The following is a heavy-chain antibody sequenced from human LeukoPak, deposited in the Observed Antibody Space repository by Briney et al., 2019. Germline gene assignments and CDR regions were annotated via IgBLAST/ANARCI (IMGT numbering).Heavy chain of an antibody. Sequence: ASVKVSCKASGGTFSSYAISWVRQAPGQGLEWMGGIIPIFGTANSAQTFQGRVTITADESTSTAYMELRSLRSEDTAVYYCARVGGAWNNFDYWGQGTLVTVSS. CDR2: IIPIFGTA. V-gene: IGHV1-69*13. J-gene: IGHJ4*02. CDR3: ARVGGAWNNFDY. CDR1: GGTFSSYA. D-gene: IGHD1/OR15-1a*01.